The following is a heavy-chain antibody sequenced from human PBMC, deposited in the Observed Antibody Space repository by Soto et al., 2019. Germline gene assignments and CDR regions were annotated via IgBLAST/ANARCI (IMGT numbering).Heavy chain of an antibody. CDR3: AHSTGGILVAGRPFHV. J-gene: IGHJ3*01. V-gene: IGHV2-5*02. CDR2: IYWDDDK. Sequence: QITLKESGPTLVKPTQTLTLTCTFSGFSLSTSGVGVGWIRQPPGKALEWLAVIYWDDDKRYSPSLKSRLTITKDTSKNQVVLTMTTMDPVDTATYYCAHSTGGILVAGRPFHVWGQGTMVTVSS. D-gene: IGHD6-19*01. CDR1: GFSLSTSGVG.